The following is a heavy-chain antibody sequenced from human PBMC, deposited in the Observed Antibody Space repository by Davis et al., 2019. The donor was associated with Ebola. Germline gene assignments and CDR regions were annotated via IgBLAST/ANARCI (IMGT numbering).Heavy chain of an antibody. Sequence: SETLSLTCAVYGGSFSGYYWSWIRQPPGEGLEWIGEINHSGSTNYNPSLKSRVTISVDTSKNQFSLKLSSVTAADTAVYYCARVTIYSSSCFDYWGQGTLVTVSS. J-gene: IGHJ4*02. CDR3: ARVTIYSSSCFDY. V-gene: IGHV4-34*01. CDR2: INHSGST. D-gene: IGHD6-13*01. CDR1: GGSFSGYY.